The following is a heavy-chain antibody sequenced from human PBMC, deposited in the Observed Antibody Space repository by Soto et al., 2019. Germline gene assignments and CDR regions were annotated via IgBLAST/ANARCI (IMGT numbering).Heavy chain of an antibody. Sequence: GSLRLSCAASGFTFSSYGMHWVRQAPGKGLEWVAVISYDGSNKYYADSVKGRFTISRDNSKNTLYLQMNSLRAEDTAVYYCAKDLSRYCSGGSCYGFDYWGQGTLVTVSS. J-gene: IGHJ4*02. CDR2: ISYDGSNK. CDR3: AKDLSRYCSGGSCYGFDY. CDR1: GFTFSSYG. V-gene: IGHV3-30*18. D-gene: IGHD2-15*01.